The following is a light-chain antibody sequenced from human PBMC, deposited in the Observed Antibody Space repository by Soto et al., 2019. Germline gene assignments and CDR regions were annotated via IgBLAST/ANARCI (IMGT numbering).Light chain of an antibody. CDR2: EVN. CDR3: GSYASGSTPWV. V-gene: IGLV2-14*01. CDR1: SSDIGNYNH. J-gene: IGLJ3*02. Sequence: QSALTQPASVSGSPGQSITFSCTGTSSDIGNYNHVSWYQQHPGKAPKLIIYEVNNRPSGVSDRFSGSKSGNTASLTISGVQAEDEADYFCGSYASGSTPWVFGGGTKVTVL.